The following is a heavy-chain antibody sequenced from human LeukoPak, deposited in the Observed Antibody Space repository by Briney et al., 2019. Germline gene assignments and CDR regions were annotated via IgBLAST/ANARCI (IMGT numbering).Heavy chain of an antibody. CDR1: GFTFTSTV. Sequence: GGSLRLSCAVSGFTFTSTVMTWVRQAPGKGLEWVSGISGGGGGTYYADSVKGRFTISRDNSKNTLYLQMSSLRAEDTAVYYCAKGLSSVRQGGTDYWGQGTLVTVSS. D-gene: IGHD3-16*02. CDR3: AKGLSSVRQGGTDY. V-gene: IGHV3-23*01. J-gene: IGHJ4*02. CDR2: ISGGGGGT.